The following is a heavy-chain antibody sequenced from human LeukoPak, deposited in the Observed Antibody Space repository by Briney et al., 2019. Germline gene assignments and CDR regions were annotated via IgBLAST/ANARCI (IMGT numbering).Heavy chain of an antibody. V-gene: IGHV4-59*01. CDR1: GDSISYYY. J-gene: IGHJ4*02. CDR3: ARVRGYSYDSSDFDY. Sequence: SETLSLTCTVSGDSISYYYWSWIRQPPGKGLEWIAKIYYSGNTNYNPSLKSRVTISVDTSKNQFSLKLSSVTAADTAVYYCARVRGYSYDSSDFDYWGQGTLVTVSS. D-gene: IGHD5-18*01. CDR2: IYYSGNT.